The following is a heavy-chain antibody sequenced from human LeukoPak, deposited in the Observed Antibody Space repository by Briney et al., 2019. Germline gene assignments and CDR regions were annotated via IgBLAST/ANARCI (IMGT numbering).Heavy chain of an antibody. Sequence: SETLSLTCTVSGGSISSGSYYWSWIRQPPGKGLEWIGYIYYSGSTNYNPSLKSRVTISVDTSKNQFSLKLSSVTAADTAVYYCARMTSYYYYVDVWGKGTTVTISS. CDR2: IYYSGST. V-gene: IGHV4-61*01. D-gene: IGHD2-21*02. J-gene: IGHJ6*03. CDR1: GGSISSGSYY. CDR3: ARMTSYYYYVDV.